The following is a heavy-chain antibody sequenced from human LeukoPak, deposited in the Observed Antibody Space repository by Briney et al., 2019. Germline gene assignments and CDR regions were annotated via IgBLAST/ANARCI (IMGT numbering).Heavy chain of an antibody. CDR3: VKEASKTFGIYTADY. CDR2: IPASGPKT. D-gene: IGHD3-16*01. V-gene: IGHV3-23*01. J-gene: IGHJ4*02. Sequence: GGSLRLSCAASGFTFSCSAMGWVRRAPQKGLEWVSAIPASGPKTYYTGSVRGRFTISRDNSKNTVYLQMQSLRAEDTAVYYCVKEASKTFGIYTADYWGQGTLVTVSS. CDR1: GFTFSCSA.